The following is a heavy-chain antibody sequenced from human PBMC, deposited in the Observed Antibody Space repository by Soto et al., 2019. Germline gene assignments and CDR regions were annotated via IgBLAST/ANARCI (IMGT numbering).Heavy chain of an antibody. CDR2: IIPILGTS. J-gene: IGHJ4*02. CDR1: GDTFSTYS. D-gene: IGHD3-22*01. CDR3: ARERSRYDRSGYYRPDY. V-gene: IGHV1-69*06. Sequence: QVQLVQSGAEVKKPGSSVKVSCKVSGDTFSTYSISWVRQAPGQGLEWLGGIIPILGTSSYAQRFQDRVTITADKSTSTAYMELSSLRSEDTAMYYCARERSRYDRSGYYRPDYWGQGTLVTVSS.